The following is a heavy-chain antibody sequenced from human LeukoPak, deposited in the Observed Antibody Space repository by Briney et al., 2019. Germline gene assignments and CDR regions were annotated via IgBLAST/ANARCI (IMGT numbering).Heavy chain of an antibody. CDR1: GYTFTGYY. J-gene: IGHJ4*02. Sequence: ASVKVSCKASGYTFTGYYIHWMRQAPGQGLEWMGRINPDSGGPNYAHKFQGRVTMTRDTSISTAYMDLSRLTSDNTAVYFCARDRGKVANDYWGQGTLVIVSS. D-gene: IGHD3-10*01. CDR3: ARDRGKVANDY. CDR2: INPDSGGP. V-gene: IGHV1-2*06.